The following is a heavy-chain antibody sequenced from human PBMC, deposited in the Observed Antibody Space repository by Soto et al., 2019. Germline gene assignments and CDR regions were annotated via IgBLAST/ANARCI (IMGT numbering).Heavy chain of an antibody. CDR2: LMSKTDGGTT. D-gene: IGHD2-2*01. CDR1: GFDFSKAW. V-gene: IGHV3-15*01. CDR3: AAGTGRTDLDY. Sequence: EVQLVESGGGLVKPGGSLRLSCAASGFDFSKAWMSWVRQAPGKGLEWVGRLMSKTDGGTTVYAAPVKGRFTISRDDSQNPLYLQMSSLNTEDTAVYYWAAGTGRTDLDYWGQGTLVTVSS. J-gene: IGHJ4*02.